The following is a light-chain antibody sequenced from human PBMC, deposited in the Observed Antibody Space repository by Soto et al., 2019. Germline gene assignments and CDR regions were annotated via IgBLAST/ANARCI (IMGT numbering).Light chain of an antibody. CDR1: QSVSSTY. Sequence: EIVLTQSPGTLSLSPGERATLSCRASQSVSSTYIAWYQQNPGRAPRLLIYGASSRATGIPDRFSGSGSGTDFTLTISRLEPEDFAVYFCQHYGRSPPFTFGQGPKVEIK. V-gene: IGKV3-20*01. CDR2: GAS. CDR3: QHYGRSPPFT. J-gene: IGKJ2*01.